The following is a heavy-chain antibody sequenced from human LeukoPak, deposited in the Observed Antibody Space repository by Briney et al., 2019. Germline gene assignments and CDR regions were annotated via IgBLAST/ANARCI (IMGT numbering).Heavy chain of an antibody. CDR1: GGSISSYY. CDR3: AGHHPRNTVDF. J-gene: IGHJ4*02. V-gene: IGHV4-59*08. Sequence: SETLSLTCTVSGGSISSYYLSWIRQPPGKGLEWIAYISDIGSINYNPSLKSRVTISLDTSKNQFSLKLSSVTAADTAVYYCAGHHPRNTVDFWGQGTLVTVSS. D-gene: IGHD2-8*02. CDR2: ISDIGSI.